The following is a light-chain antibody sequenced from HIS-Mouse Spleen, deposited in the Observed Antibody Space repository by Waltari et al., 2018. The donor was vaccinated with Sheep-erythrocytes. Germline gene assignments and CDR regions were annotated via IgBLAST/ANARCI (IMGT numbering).Light chain of an antibody. J-gene: IGKJ4*01. Sequence: DVVMTQSPLSLPVTLGQPASISCRSSQSLVHSDGNTYLNWFQQRPGQSPRRLIYKVSNRDSGVPDRFSGSGSGTDFTLKISRVEAEDVGVYYCQQYYSTLTFGGGTKVEIK. CDR1: QSLVHSDGNTY. V-gene: IGKV2-30*02. CDR2: KVS. CDR3: QQYYSTLT.